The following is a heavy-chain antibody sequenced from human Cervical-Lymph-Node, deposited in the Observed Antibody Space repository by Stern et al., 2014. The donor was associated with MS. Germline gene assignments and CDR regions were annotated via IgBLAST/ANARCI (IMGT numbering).Heavy chain of an antibody. V-gene: IGHV3-30*03. J-gene: IGHJ4*02. CDR3: ARDYEDTSMLFDH. Sequence: VQLVESGGAVVQPGRSLRLSWAASGFTFSSYGMHWVRQAPGKGLEWVTVISYDGNHKYYAASVKGRFPISRDNSKNTLHLQMNSVTPDDTAIYYCARDYEDTSMLFDHWGQGTLVTVSS. CDR1: GFTFSSYG. CDR2: ISYDGNHK. D-gene: IGHD2-8*01.